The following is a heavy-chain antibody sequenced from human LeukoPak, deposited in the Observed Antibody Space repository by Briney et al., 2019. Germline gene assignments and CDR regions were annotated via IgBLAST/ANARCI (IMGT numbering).Heavy chain of an antibody. CDR3: TTGAYDILTGYYHWYFDL. CDR1: GFTFTNAW. D-gene: IGHD3-9*01. J-gene: IGHJ2*01. CDR2: IKSKTDGGTT. Sequence: GGSLRLSCAASGFTFTNAWMSWVRQAPGRGLERVGRIKSKTDGGTTDYAAPVKDRFTISRDDSKNTLYLQMNSLKAEDTAVYYCTTGAYDILTGYYHWYFDLWGRGTLVTVSS. V-gene: IGHV3-15*01.